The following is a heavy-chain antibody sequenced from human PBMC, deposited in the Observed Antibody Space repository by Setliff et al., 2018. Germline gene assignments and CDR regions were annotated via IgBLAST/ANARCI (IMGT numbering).Heavy chain of an antibody. Sequence: SETLSLTCTVSSGSIINYYWSWIRQPPGRPLEWIGYIKYDGTTDYNPSLDSRVTMSVDTSKNQFSLKLESVTAADTAMYYCARGCAAGACYSDYYYYMDVWGKGTTVTVSS. CDR3: ARGCAAGACYSDYYYYMDV. CDR2: IKYDGTT. CDR1: SGSIINYY. J-gene: IGHJ6*03. V-gene: IGHV4-59*01. D-gene: IGHD2-15*01.